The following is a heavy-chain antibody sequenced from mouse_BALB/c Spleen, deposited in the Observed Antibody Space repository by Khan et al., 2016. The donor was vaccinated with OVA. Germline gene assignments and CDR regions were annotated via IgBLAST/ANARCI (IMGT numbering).Heavy chain of an antibody. CDR1: GYTFTSYW. J-gene: IGHJ3*01. CDR2: IDPYDSET. V-gene: IGHV1-52*01. Sequence: QVQLQQSGAELVRPWASVKLSCEASGYTFTSYWMNWVKQSPEQGLEWIGRIDPYDSETHYNQNFKDKAILTVDKSSSTAFMQLSSLTSEDSAVYYCARNPFAYWGQGTLVTVSA. CDR3: ARNPFAY.